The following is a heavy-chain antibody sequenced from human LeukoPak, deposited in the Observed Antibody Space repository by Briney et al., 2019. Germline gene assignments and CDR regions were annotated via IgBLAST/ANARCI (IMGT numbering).Heavy chain of an antibody. J-gene: IGHJ4*02. D-gene: IGHD2/OR15-2a*01. CDR1: GFTFSSYA. CDR2: ISGSGGST. CDR3: ANLDYPVINYYFDY. Sequence: GGSLRLSCAASGFTFSSYAMSWVRQAPGKGLEWVSAISGSGGSTYYADSVKGRFTISRDNSKNTLYLQMNSLRAEDTAVYYCANLDYPVINYYFDYWGQGTLVTVSS. V-gene: IGHV3-23*01.